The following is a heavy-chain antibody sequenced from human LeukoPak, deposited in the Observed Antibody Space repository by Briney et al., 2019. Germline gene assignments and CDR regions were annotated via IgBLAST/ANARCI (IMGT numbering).Heavy chain of an antibody. J-gene: IGHJ5*02. CDR2: IYTSGST. D-gene: IGHD4-11*01. Sequence: TLSLTCTVSGASSRSGSYYWSWIGKPAGKGLEWIGRIYTSGSTNYNPSLKSRVTISVDTSKNQFSLKLSSVTAADTAVYYCARDRGVTTVVPWGQGTLVTVSS. V-gene: IGHV4-61*02. CDR1: GASSRSGSYY. CDR3: ARDRGVTTVVP.